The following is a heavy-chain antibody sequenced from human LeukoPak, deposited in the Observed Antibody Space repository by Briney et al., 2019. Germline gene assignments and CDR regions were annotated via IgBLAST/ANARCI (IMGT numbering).Heavy chain of an antibody. V-gene: IGHV3-33*06. CDR2: IWYDGTDK. CDR1: GFTFSDYG. J-gene: IGHJ5*02. D-gene: IGHD3-10*01. Sequence: GRSLRLSCAASGFTFSDYGMHWVRQAPGKGLEWVAVIWYDGTDKYYADSVKGRFTISRDNSKNTLYLQMNSLRAEDTAVYYCAKGPWFGEPSSLDPWGQRTRLTVSS. CDR3: AKGPWFGEPSSLDP.